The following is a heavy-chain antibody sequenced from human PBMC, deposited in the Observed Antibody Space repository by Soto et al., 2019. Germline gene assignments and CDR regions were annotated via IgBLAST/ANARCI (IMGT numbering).Heavy chain of an antibody. Sequence: GGSLRLSCAASGFTFSSYAMHWVRQAPGKGLEWVANISPDGSEKHYVDSVEGRFTISRDNAKNSLYLQMSSLTAEDSALYYCSRSLDSWGQGTRVTVSS. J-gene: IGHJ4*02. CDR3: SRSLDS. CDR1: GFTFSSYA. V-gene: IGHV3-7*01. CDR2: ISPDGSEK.